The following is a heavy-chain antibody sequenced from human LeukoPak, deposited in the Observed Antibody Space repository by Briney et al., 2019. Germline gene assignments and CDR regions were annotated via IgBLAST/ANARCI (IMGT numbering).Heavy chain of an antibody. V-gene: IGHV1-18*01. CDR1: GYTFTNYG. CDR2: ISTYSGDT. Sequence: GASVKVSCKASGYTFTNYGIGRVRQAPGQGLEWMGRISTYSGDTNYAQKVQGRVTMTTDTSTSTAYMELKSLRSDDTAVYYCARGGHYDFWSGPPDFWGQGTPVTVSS. CDR3: ARGGHYDFWSGPPDF. D-gene: IGHD3-3*01. J-gene: IGHJ4*02.